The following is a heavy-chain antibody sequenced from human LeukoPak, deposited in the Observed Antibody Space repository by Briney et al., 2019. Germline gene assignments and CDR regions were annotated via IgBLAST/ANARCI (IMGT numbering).Heavy chain of an antibody. CDR1: GFTFSSYG. D-gene: IGHD3-10*02. Sequence: GGSLRLSCAASGFTFSSYGMNWVRQAPGKGLEWVSDVSRSSTTIYYADSVKGRFTISRDNAKNSMYLQMNSLRAEDTAVYYCAELGITMIGGVWGKGTTVTISS. V-gene: IGHV3-48*01. J-gene: IGHJ6*04. CDR3: AELGITMIGGV. CDR2: VSRSSTTI.